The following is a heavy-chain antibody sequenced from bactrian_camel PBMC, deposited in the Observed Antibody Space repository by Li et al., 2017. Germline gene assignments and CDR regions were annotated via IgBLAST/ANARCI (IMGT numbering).Heavy chain of an antibody. J-gene: IGHJ6*01. D-gene: IGHD2*01. CDR2: ISFRGEDNP. CDR1: GKTNVLNC. Sequence: HVQLVESGGGLVQPGGSLNLSCAATGKTNVLNCMGWFRQAPGNECELVSTISFRGEDNPYYANSVKGRFTVSHNSAKTTVHLQMNSLTPEDTAVYYCAADPDVGRGGYCDTLSSWGQGTQVTVS. CDR3: AADPDVGRGGYCDTLSS. V-gene: IGHV3S60*01.